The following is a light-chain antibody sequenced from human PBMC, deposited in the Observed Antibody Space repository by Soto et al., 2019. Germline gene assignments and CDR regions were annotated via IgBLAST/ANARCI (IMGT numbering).Light chain of an antibody. CDR1: QSVRSY. CDR2: DAS. V-gene: IGKV3-11*01. J-gene: IGKJ4*01. CDR3: QQHSNWPVT. Sequence: DIVLTQSPATLSLSPGERATLSCRASQSVRSYLAWYQHKPGQAPRLLICDASNRASGIPARFSGSGSGTDFTLTITSLEPEDFALYYCQQHSNWPVTFGGGAKVEIK.